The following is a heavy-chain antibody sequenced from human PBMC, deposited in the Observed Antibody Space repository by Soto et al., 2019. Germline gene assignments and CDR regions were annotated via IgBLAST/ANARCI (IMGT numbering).Heavy chain of an antibody. Sequence: EVQLLESGGGLVQPGGYLRLSCAASGFTFSSYAMKWVRQAPGKGLDWVSAISGDGDSTHYADSVKGRFSISRDSSKNTLYLHMNGQRPEDTAVYYGAKGASYFHSNGLNLEYFQQRGQGTRVTVSS. D-gene: IGHD3-22*01. CDR3: AKGASYFHSNGLNLEYFQQ. V-gene: IGHV3-23*01. CDR1: GFTFSSYA. CDR2: ISGDGDST. J-gene: IGHJ1*01.